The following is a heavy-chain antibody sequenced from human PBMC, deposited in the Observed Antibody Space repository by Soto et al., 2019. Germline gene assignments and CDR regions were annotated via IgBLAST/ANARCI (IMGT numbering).Heavy chain of an antibody. CDR1: GFRVTDSA. CDR3: ARGQGAAIGDYYYHGMDV. D-gene: IGHD2-2*02. J-gene: IGHJ6*02. CDR2: IRSRANNFAT. Sequence: EVQLVESGGGLVQPGGSLKLSCAASGFRVTDSAMDWVRQAAGKGLEWVGRIRSRANNFATSSAASVKGRFTFSRDDSKNTAYLQMNTLKPEDTAVYYCARGQGAAIGDYYYHGMDVWGQGTTVTVSS. V-gene: IGHV3-73*02.